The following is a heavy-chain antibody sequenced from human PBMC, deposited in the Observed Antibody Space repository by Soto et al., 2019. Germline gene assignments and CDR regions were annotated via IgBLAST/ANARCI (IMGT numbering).Heavy chain of an antibody. CDR1: GYTFSSHA. V-gene: IGHV1-8*01. CDR3: ARVGGNWNDDYLDY. CDR2: MNPNSGDT. J-gene: IGHJ4*02. D-gene: IGHD1-1*01. Sequence: QVPLVQSGAAVKGPGASVKVSCQASGYTFSSHAITWVRQALGQGLEWMGWMNPNSGDTGYAPKFQGRVTMTRDTSVGTAYMELSSLRSEDTAVYYCARVGGNWNDDYLDYGGQGTLVTVSS.